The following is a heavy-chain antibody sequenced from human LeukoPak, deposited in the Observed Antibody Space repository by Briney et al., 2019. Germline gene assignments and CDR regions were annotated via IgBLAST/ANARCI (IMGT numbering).Heavy chain of an antibody. CDR1: GGSFSGYY. J-gene: IGHJ4*02. Sequence: SETLSLTCAVYGGSFSGYYWSWIRQPPGKGLEWIEEINHSGSTNYNPSLKSRVTISVDTSKNQFSLKLSSVTAADTAVYYCARVKGYYGSGSYPRGPYYFDYWGQGTLVTVSS. CDR3: ARVKGYYGSGSYPRGPYYFDY. CDR2: INHSGST. V-gene: IGHV4-34*01. D-gene: IGHD3-10*01.